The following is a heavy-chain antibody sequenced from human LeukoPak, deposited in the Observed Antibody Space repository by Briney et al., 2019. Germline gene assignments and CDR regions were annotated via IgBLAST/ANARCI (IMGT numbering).Heavy chain of an antibody. CDR1: GGSFSGYY. Sequence: SETLSPTCAVYGGSFSGYYWSWIRQPPGKGLEWIGEINHSGSTNYNPSLKSRVTISVDTSKNQFSLKLSSVTAADTAMYYCARWSGGYDWRYHYGMDVWGQGTTVSVSS. CDR2: INHSGST. J-gene: IGHJ6*02. V-gene: IGHV4-34*01. CDR3: ARWSGGYDWRYHYGMDV. D-gene: IGHD3-10*01.